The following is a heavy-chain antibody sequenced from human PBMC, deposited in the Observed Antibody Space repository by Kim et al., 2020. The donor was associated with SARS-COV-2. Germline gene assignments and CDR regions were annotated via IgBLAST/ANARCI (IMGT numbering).Heavy chain of an antibody. D-gene: IGHD6-13*01. V-gene: IGHV3-13*01. J-gene: IGHJ1*01. Sequence: GGSLRLSCAASGFTFSSYDMHWVRQATGKGLEWVSAIGTAGDTYYPGSVKGRFTISRENAKNSLYLQMNSLRAGDTAVYYCAAGYSSSWPHPQYFQHWGQGTPVTVSS. CDR2: IGTAGDT. CDR1: GFTFSSYD. CDR3: AAGYSSSWPHPQYFQH.